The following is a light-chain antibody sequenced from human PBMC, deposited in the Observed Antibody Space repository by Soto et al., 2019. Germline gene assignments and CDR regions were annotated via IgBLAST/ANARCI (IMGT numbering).Light chain of an antibody. CDR1: SSDVGSYNL. Sequence: QSVLTQPASVSGSPGQSITISCTGTSSDVGSYNLVSWYQQHPGKAPKAMIYEGSKRPSGVSNRFSGSKSGNTASLTISGLQAEDEADYYCCSCAGSRGVFGAGIKVTGL. CDR2: EGS. V-gene: IGLV2-23*01. CDR3: CSCAGSRGV. J-gene: IGLJ1*01.